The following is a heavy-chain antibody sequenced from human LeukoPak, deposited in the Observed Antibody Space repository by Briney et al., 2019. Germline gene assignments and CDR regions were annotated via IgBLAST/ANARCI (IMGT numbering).Heavy chain of an antibody. CDR2: IYYSGNT. CDR1: GASISSYC. CDR3: ARFVGSGLDY. J-gene: IGHJ4*02. Sequence: TSETLSLTCSVSGASISSYCWSWIRQPPGKGLEWIGYIYYSGNTNYNPSLKSRVTISVDTSNNEVSLNLNSVTAADTAVYYCARFVGSGLDYWGQGTLLTVSS. V-gene: IGHV4-59*01. D-gene: IGHD2-15*01.